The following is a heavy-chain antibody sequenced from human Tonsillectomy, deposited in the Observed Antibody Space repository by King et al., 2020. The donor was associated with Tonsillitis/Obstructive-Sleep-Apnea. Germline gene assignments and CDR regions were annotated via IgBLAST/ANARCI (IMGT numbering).Heavy chain of an antibody. J-gene: IGHJ4*02. Sequence: VQLVESGGDLVQPGGSLRLSCAASGFIFSSYWMAWVGQAPGKGLEWVANIKRDGSEKNYVDAVKGRFTRSRDNAKNSLYLQMNSLRVEDTAVYYCARDSSGSLDYWGQGILVTVSS. CDR1: GFIFSSYW. CDR2: IKRDGSEK. CDR3: ARDSSGSLDY. D-gene: IGHD3-10*01. V-gene: IGHV3-7*03.